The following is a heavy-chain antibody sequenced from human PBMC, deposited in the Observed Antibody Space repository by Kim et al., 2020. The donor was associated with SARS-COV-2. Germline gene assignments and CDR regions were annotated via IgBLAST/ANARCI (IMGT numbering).Heavy chain of an antibody. CDR2: ISGSGGST. D-gene: IGHD6-19*01. V-gene: IGHV3-23*01. CDR3: AKDGLSIAVADTYFDY. Sequence: GGSLRLSCAASGFTFSSYAMSWVRQAPGKGLEWVSAISGSGGSTYYADSVKGRFTISRDNSKNTLYLQMNSLRAEDTAVYYCAKDGLSIAVADTYFDYWGQGTLVTVSS. J-gene: IGHJ4*02. CDR1: GFTFSSYA.